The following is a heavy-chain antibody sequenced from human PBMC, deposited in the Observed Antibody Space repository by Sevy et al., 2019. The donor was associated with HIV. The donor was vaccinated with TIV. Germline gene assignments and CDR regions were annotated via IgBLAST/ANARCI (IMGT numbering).Heavy chain of an antibody. Sequence: GGSLRLSCATSEFTLSSYSMNWVRQAPGNGLEWVSSISGGGTYLYYADSVKGRFTISRDNAKNSLSLQMNSLRAEDTAVYYCARGTHDYGDYDRDAFDIWGQGTMVTVSS. J-gene: IGHJ3*02. CDR1: EFTLSSYS. CDR2: ISGGGTYL. V-gene: IGHV3-21*01. CDR3: ARGTHDYGDYDRDAFDI. D-gene: IGHD4-17*01.